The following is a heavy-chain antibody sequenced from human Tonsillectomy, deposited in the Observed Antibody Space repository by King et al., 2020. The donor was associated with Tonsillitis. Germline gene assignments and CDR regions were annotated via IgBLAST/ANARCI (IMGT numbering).Heavy chain of an antibody. J-gene: IGHJ6*02. CDR1: GFTFSSYA. D-gene: IGHD6-19*01. CDR2: ISGSGGST. Sequence: VQLVESGGGLVQPGGSLRLSCAASGFTFSSYAMSWVRQAPGKGLEWVSAISGSGGSTYYADSVKGRFTISRDNSKNTLYLQMNSLRAEDTAVYYCAKAAEGFSGWYSPDYYGMDVWGQGTTVTVSS. V-gene: IGHV3-23*04. CDR3: AKAAEGFSGWYSPDYYGMDV.